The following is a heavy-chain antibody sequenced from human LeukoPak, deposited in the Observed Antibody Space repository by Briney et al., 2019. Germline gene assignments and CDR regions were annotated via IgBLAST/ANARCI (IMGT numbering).Heavy chain of an antibody. CDR2: ISTYNGNT. D-gene: IGHD1-14*01. Sequence: GASVKVSCKASGYTFTTYGISWVRQAPGQGLEWMGWISTYNGNTNYAQKFQGRVTMTTDTSTNTAYMELRSLRSDDTAVYYCARYKYANDDTLVYWGEGTLVTVSS. CDR1: GYTFTTYG. J-gene: IGHJ4*02. CDR3: ARYKYANDDTLVY. V-gene: IGHV1-18*01.